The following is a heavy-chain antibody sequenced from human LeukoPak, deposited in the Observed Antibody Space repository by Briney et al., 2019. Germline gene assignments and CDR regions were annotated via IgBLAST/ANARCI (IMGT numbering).Heavy chain of an antibody. J-gene: IGHJ4*02. V-gene: IGHV1-18*01. CDR3: ARSPLISTSLLSHFDY. Sequence: ASVKVSCKASGYTFTSYDINWVRQATGQGLEWMGWISAYNGNTNYAQKLQGRVTMTTDTSTSTAYMELRSLRSDDTAVYYCARSPLISTSLLSHFDYWGQGTLVTVSS. CDR1: GYTFTSYD. CDR2: ISAYNGNT. D-gene: IGHD2-2*01.